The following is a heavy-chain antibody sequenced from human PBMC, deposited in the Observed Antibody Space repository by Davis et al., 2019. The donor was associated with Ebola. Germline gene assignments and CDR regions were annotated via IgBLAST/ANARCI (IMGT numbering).Heavy chain of an antibody. J-gene: IGHJ5*02. CDR2: IKQDGSEK. CDR1: GFPFSSYW. D-gene: IGHD6-13*01. CDR3: ARDRGSSWGSWFDP. V-gene: IGHV3-7*01. Sequence: GESLKISCAASGFPFSSYWMSWVRQAPGKGLEWVANIKQDGSEKYYVDSVKGRFTISRDNAKNSLYLQMNSLRAEDTAVYYCARDRGSSWGSWFDPWGQGTLVTVSS.